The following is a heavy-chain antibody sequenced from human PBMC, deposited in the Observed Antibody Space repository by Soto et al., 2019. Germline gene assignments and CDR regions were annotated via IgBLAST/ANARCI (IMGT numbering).Heavy chain of an antibody. J-gene: IGHJ5*02. V-gene: IGHV3-30*18. Sequence: QVQLVESGGGVVQPGRSLRLSCAASGFTFSGYGMHWVRQAPGKGLEWVAIISYDGSNKYYADSVKGRFTISRDNSKNTLYLQMNSLRAEDTAVYYCAKDWGSPRFGPWGQGTLVTVSS. CDR3: AKDWGSPRFGP. CDR2: ISYDGSNK. CDR1: GFTFSGYG. D-gene: IGHD3-16*01.